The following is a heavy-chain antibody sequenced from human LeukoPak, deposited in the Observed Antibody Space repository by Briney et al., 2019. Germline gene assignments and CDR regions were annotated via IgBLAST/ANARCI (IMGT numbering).Heavy chain of an antibody. D-gene: IGHD2-2*01. J-gene: IGHJ4*02. Sequence: PSETLSLTCAVSGGSFSGYYWSWIRQPPGKGLEWIGEINHSGSTNYNPSLKSRVTISVDTSKNQFSLKLSSVTAADTAVYYCARGAVVPAAPRPFDYWGQGTLVTVSS. V-gene: IGHV4-34*01. CDR3: ARGAVVPAAPRPFDY. CDR2: INHSGST. CDR1: GGSFSGYY.